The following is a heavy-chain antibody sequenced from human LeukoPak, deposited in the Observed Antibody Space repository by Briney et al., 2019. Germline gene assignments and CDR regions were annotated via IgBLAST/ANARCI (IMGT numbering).Heavy chain of an antibody. CDR2: INPSGGST. CDR1: GYTFTSYY. V-gene: IGHV1-46*01. CDR3: ARARPLYGDHGIYYYYYYGMDV. J-gene: IGHJ6*02. D-gene: IGHD4-17*01. Sequence: GASVKVSCKASGYTFTSYYMHWVRQAPGQGLEWMGIINPSGGSTSYAQKLQGRVTMTTDTSTSTAYMELRSLRSDDTAVYYCARARPLYGDHGIYYYYYYGMDVWGQGTTVTVSS.